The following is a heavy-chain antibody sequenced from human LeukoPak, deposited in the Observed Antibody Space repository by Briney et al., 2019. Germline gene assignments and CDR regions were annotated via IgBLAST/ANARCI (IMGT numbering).Heavy chain of an antibody. CDR3: ARGPTIFGFVIIPRRVWFDP. D-gene: IGHD3-3*01. CDR2: INHSGST. Sequence: KSSETLSLTCAVYGGSFSGYYWSWIRQPPGKGLEWIGEINHSGSTNYNPSLKSRVTISVDTSKNQFSLKLSSVTAADTAVYYCARGPTIFGFVIIPRRVWFDPWGQGTLVTVSS. V-gene: IGHV4-34*01. J-gene: IGHJ5*02. CDR1: GGSFSGYY.